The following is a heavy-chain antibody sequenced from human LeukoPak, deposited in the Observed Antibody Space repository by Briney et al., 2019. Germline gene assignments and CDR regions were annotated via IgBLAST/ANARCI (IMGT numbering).Heavy chain of an antibody. J-gene: IGHJ3*02. CDR2: FDPEDGET. V-gene: IGHV1-24*01. D-gene: IGHD3-22*01. Sequence: GASVKVSCKASGYTFTSYYMHWVRQAPGKGLEWMGGFDPEDGETIYAQKFQGRVTMTEDTSTDTAYMELSSLRSEDTAVYYCATVPNYDTSAFDIWGQGTMVTVSS. CDR3: ATVPNYDTSAFDI. CDR1: GYTFTSYY.